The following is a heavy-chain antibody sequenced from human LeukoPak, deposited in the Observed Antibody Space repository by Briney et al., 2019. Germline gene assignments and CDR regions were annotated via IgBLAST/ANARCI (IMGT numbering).Heavy chain of an antibody. V-gene: IGHV1-69*02. CDR1: GGTFSSYT. D-gene: IGHD2-2*01. CDR3: ASPRALYCSSTSCQTANGAFDI. Sequence: SVKVSCKASGGTFSSYTISWVRQAPGQGLEWMGRIIPILGIANYAQKFQGRVTVTADKSTSTAYMELSSLRSEDTAVYYCASPRALYCSSTSCQTANGAFDIWGQGTMVTVSS. J-gene: IGHJ3*02. CDR2: IIPILGIA.